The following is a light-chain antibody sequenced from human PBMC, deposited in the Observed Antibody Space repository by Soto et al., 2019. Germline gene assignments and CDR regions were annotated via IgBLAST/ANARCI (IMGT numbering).Light chain of an antibody. Sequence: DIQMTQSPSSLSASVGDRVTMTCRASQSIRNYLNWYQQKPGQGLKVLIHVASTLHSGVPSRFSGSGSGTDFNLTINSLQPEDFATYFCQPSYSIPHTFGQGTKVDI. V-gene: IGKV1-39*01. CDR3: QPSYSIPHT. J-gene: IGKJ1*01. CDR2: VAS. CDR1: QSIRNY.